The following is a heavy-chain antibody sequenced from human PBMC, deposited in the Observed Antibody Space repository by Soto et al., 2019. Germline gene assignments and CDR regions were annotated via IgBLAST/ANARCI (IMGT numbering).Heavy chain of an antibody. CDR2: ISGSGGST. CDR3: AKMSSLRFLECLSPPRAKNDY. J-gene: IGHJ4*02. D-gene: IGHD3-3*01. CDR1: GFTFSSYA. Sequence: GGSLRLSCAASGFTFSSYAMSWVRQAPGKGLEWVSAISGSGGSTYYADSVKGRFTISRDNSKNTLYLQMNSLRAEDTAVYYCAKMSSLRFLECLSPPRAKNDYWGQGTLVTVSS. V-gene: IGHV3-23*01.